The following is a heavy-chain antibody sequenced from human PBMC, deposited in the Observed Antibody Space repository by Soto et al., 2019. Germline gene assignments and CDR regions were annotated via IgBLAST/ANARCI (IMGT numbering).Heavy chain of an antibody. V-gene: IGHV3-23*01. J-gene: IGHJ5*02. Sequence: PGGSLRLSCAASGFTISTYAMTWVRQAPGKGLECVSGVTGSGSQIYYADSVKGGFTISKDNSKNTLYLQMSSLREEDTALYYCAKDAVYRDGLWLMDSWGQGTLVTVSS. D-gene: IGHD2-21*01. CDR2: VTGSGSQI. CDR1: GFTISTYA. CDR3: AKDAVYRDGLWLMDS.